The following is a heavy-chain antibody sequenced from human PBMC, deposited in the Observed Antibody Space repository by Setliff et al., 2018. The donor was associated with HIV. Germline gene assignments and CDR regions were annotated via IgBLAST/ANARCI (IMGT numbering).Heavy chain of an antibody. J-gene: IGHJ5*02. D-gene: IGHD4-17*01. CDR2: ISPYNGNT. Sequence: GASVKVSCKTSGYRFVTCGISWVRQAPGQGLEWMGWISPYNGNTNYAQNFQGRLTVTKDTSTNTVYMELRSLRCDDTAVYYCARDRDFDYFRDGSNELDPWGQGMLVTVSS. CDR3: ARDRDFDYFRDGSNELDP. V-gene: IGHV1-18*01. CDR1: GYRFVTCG.